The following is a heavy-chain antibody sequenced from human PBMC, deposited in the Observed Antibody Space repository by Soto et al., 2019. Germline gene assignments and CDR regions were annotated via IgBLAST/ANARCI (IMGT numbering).Heavy chain of an antibody. CDR1: GYTFTRYG. V-gene: IGHV1-18*01. Sequence: QVQLVQSGAEVKNPGASVKVSCKASGYTFTRYGIGWARQAPGQGLEWMGWINTYNGNTNYAHNVQGRVTLTTDTPTSTAYMELSSLKSNDSAIYYCALVDVYVTPTPYDVCGQGTTVIVSS. J-gene: IGHJ6*02. CDR2: INTYNGNT. D-gene: IGHD3-16*01. CDR3: ALVDVYVTPTPYDV.